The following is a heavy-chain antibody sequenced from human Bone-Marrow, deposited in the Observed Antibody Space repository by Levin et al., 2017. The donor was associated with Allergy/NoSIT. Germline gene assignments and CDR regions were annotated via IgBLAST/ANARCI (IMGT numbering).Heavy chain of an antibody. CDR1: GFTFSSYA. Sequence: GGSLRLSCAASGFTFSSYAMSWFPQAPGKGLEWVPAFSGSGGSPSSAASVKGRFTISRDNSKNTLYLQMNSLRAEDTAVYYCAKGGGSYCSSTSCYTYDDYYYMDVWGKGTTVTVSS. CDR2: FSGSGGSP. D-gene: IGHD2-2*02. CDR3: AKGGGSYCSSTSCYTYDDYYYMDV. V-gene: IGHV3-23*01. J-gene: IGHJ6*03.